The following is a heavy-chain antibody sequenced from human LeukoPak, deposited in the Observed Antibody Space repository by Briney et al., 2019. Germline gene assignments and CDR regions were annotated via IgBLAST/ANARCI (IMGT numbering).Heavy chain of an antibody. CDR2: IYYSGST. CDR3: ARDRRAIAVADPFDY. CDR1: GGSISSSSYY. Sequence: SETLSLTCTVSGGSISSSSYYWGCIRQPPGKGLEWIGSIYYSGSTYYNPSLKSRVTISVDTSKNQFSLKLSSVTAADTAVYYCARDRRAIAVADPFDYWGQGTLVTVSS. D-gene: IGHD6-19*01. J-gene: IGHJ4*02. V-gene: IGHV4-39*07.